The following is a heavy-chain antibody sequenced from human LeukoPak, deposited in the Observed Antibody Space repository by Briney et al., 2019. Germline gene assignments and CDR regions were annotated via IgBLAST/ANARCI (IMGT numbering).Heavy chain of an antibody. CDR1: GFTVSSNY. CDR3: ASEVVVAATFDY. J-gene: IGHJ4*02. V-gene: IGHV3-53*01. Sequence: GGSLRLSCAASGFTVSSNYMSWVRQAPGKGLEWVSVIYSGGSIYYADSVEGRFTVSRDNSKNTLYLQMNSLRAEDTGVYYCASEVVVAATFDYWGQGTLVTVSS. CDR2: IYSGGSI. D-gene: IGHD2-15*01.